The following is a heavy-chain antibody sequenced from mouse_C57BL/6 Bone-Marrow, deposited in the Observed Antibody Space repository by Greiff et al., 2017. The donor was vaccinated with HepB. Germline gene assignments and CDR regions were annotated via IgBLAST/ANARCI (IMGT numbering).Heavy chain of an antibody. J-gene: IGHJ3*01. CDR1: GFSFNTYA. D-gene: IGHD2-1*01. V-gene: IGHV10-3*01. CDR2: IRSKSSNYAT. CDR3: VTPSTNTWFAY. Sequence: DVKLVESGGGLVQPKGSLKLSCAAPGFSFNTYAMHWVRQAPGKGLEWVARIRSKSSNYATYYADSVNDRLTISRDDSQSMLYLQMNNLKTEDTARYYCVTPSTNTWFAYWCQGTLVTVSA.